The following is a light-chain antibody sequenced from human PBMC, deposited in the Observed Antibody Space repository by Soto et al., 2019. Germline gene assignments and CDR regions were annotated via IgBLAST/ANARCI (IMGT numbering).Light chain of an antibody. CDR2: SNN. Sequence: QSLLTQPPSASGTPGQRVTISCSGSSSNIGSNTVNWYQQLPGTAPKLLIYSNNQRPSGVPDRFSGSKSGTSASLAISGLQSEDEAEYYCAAWDDSLNGPVFGGGTKVTVL. CDR3: AAWDDSLNGPV. CDR1: SSNIGSNT. V-gene: IGLV1-44*01. J-gene: IGLJ2*01.